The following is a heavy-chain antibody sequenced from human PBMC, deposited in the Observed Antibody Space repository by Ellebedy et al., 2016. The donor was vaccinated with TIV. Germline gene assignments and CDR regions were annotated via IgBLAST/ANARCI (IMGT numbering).Heavy chain of an antibody. J-gene: IGHJ4*02. V-gene: IGHV4-39*01. CDR1: GDSISTSTYH. CDR3: ERVPDY. CDR2: IDYSENR. Sequence: MPSETLSLTCTVSGDSISTSTYHWGWMRQPPGKELEWIASIDYSENRYYNPSLKSRVIISVDTSKNQFSLNLTAVTAADTAVYFCERVPDYWGQGMLVTVSS.